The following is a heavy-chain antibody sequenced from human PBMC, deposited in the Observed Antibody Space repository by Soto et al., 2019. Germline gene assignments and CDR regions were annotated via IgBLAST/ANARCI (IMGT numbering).Heavy chain of an antibody. CDR2: ISNSGRST. V-gene: IGHV3-23*01. Sequence: PGGSLRLSCAASGLTFSSYAMSWVRQAPGKGLEWVSHISNSGRSTKNADSVKGRFTISRDNSKNTLYLQMNSLRAEDTAIYYCAKDALAYYDFWSWGQGTLVTVSS. CDR3: AKDALAYYDFWS. D-gene: IGHD3-3*01. J-gene: IGHJ4*02. CDR1: GLTFSSYA.